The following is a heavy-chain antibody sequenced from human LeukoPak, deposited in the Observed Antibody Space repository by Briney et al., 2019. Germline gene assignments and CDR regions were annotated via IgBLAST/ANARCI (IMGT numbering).Heavy chain of an antibody. V-gene: IGHV3-23*01. Sequence: PGGSLRLSCAASVFTLSIYAMSWVRQAPGKGLEGVSAISCSCGSTSYADSVKGRFTISRDNSKNTLYLKMNSLRAEDTAVYYCAKEGPQGDYDSWGPGALVTVSS. CDR2: ISCSCGST. CDR3: AKEGPQGDYDS. CDR1: VFTLSIYA. J-gene: IGHJ4*02.